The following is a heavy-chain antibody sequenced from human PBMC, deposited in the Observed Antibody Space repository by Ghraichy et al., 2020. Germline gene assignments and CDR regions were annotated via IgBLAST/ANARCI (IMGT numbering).Heavy chain of an antibody. CDR2: ISAYNGNT. CDR3: ARDDDRSGYYYY. D-gene: IGHD3-22*01. J-gene: IGHJ4*02. CDR1: GYTFTSYG. Sequence: ASVKVSCKASGYTFTSYGISWVRQAPGQGLEWMGWISAYNGNTKYVQTLQGRVTLTTDTSASIVYMELRSLRSDDTAMYYCARDDDRSGYYYYWGQGTLVTVSS. V-gene: IGHV1-18*01.